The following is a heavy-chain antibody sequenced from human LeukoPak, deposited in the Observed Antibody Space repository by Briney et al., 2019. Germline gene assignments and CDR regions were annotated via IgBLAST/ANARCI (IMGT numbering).Heavy chain of an antibody. CDR2: IYHNGDT. CDR1: GDSISSGLYS. Sequence: SETLSLTCTVSGDSISSGLYSWGWIRQPPGEGLEWIGNIYHNGDTYYNPSLRSRVTISVDTSENQFSLSLRSATAADTAVYYCARLWSHSKTEDYWGQGTVVTVSS. CDR3: ARLWSHSKTEDY. D-gene: IGHD3-16*01. J-gene: IGHJ4*02. V-gene: IGHV4-39*01.